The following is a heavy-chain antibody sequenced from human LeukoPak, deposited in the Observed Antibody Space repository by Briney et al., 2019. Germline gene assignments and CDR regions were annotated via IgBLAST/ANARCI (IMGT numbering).Heavy chain of an antibody. V-gene: IGHV1-18*01. Sequence: ASVKVSCKASGYTFTSYGISWVRQAPGQGLEWMGWISAYNGNTNYAQKLQGRVTMTTHTSTSTAYMELRSLRSDDTAVYYCARIYCTNGVCRRLFDYWGQGTLVTVSS. CDR3: ARIYCTNGVCRRLFDY. J-gene: IGHJ4*02. CDR1: GYTFTSYG. CDR2: ISAYNGNT. D-gene: IGHD2-8*01.